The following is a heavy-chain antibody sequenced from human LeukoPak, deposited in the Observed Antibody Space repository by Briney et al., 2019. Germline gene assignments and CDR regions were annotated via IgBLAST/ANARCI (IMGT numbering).Heavy chain of an antibody. V-gene: IGHV4-34*01. Sequence: PSETLSLTCAVYGGSFSGYYWSWIRQPPGKGLEWIGEINYSGSTNYNPSLKSRVTISVDTSKNQLSLKLSSVTAADTAVYYCARGVCSGGSCYSEWNYWGQGTLVTVSS. CDR3: ARGVCSGGSCYSEWNY. J-gene: IGHJ4*02. CDR1: GGSFSGYY. CDR2: INYSGST. D-gene: IGHD2-15*01.